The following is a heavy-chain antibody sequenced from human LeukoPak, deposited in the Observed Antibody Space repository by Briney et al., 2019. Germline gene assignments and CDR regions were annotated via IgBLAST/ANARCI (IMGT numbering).Heavy chain of an antibody. CDR1: GYTITGYY. V-gene: IGHV1-2*02. J-gene: IGHJ5*02. CDR2: INPNSGGT. CDR3: ARAEEDTYYYGSGSRGGWFDP. Sequence: ASVKVSCKASGYTITGYYMHWVRQAPGQGLEWMGWINPNSGGTNYAQKFQGRVTMTRDTSISTAYMELSRLRSDDTAVYYCARAEEDTYYYGSGSRGGWFDPWGQGTLVTVSS. D-gene: IGHD3-10*01.